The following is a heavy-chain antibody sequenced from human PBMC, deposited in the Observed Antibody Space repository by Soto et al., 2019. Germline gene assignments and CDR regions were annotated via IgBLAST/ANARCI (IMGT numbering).Heavy chain of an antibody. CDR1: GYTLTELS. CDR2: FDPEDGET. J-gene: IGHJ1*01. CDR3: VSSGGNIAWTAEYFQH. Sequence: GASVKVSCKVSGYTLTELSMHWVRQAPGKGLEWMGGFDPEDGETIYAQKFQGRVTMTEDTSTDTAYMELSSLRSEDTAVYYCVSSGGNIAWTAEYFQHWGQGTLVTVSS. D-gene: IGHD6-19*01. V-gene: IGHV1-24*01.